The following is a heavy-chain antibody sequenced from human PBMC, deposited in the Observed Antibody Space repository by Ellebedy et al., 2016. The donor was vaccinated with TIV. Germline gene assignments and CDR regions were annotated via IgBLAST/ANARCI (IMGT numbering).Heavy chain of an antibody. V-gene: IGHV3-23*01. J-gene: IGHJ3*02. D-gene: IGHD3-16*02. CDR2: INYSGGST. CDR3: AKKDFDYRVGAFDI. Sequence: GGSLRLXXAASGFMFSDYTMTWVRQAPGKGLEWVSAINYSGGSTYYAESVRGRFTISRDNSKNTLYLLMSSLRGEDTARYYCAKKDFDYRVGAFDIWGQGTLVTVS. CDR1: GFMFSDYT.